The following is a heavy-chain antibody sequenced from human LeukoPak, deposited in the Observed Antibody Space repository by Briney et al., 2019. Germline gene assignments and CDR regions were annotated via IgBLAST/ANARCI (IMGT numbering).Heavy chain of an antibody. CDR3: AKEDIMISSTADNWFDA. CDR1: GFTFSDHH. J-gene: IGHJ5*02. CDR2: VSGRSSFT. V-gene: IGHV3-11*05. Sequence: GGSLRLSCTASGFTFSDHHMSWVRQAPGKGLEWISYVSGRSSFTSYAESVKGRFIISRDNAKNSVYLQMTNLRVEGTAIYYCAKEDIMISSTADNWFDAWGQGTLVTVSS. D-gene: IGHD3-16*01.